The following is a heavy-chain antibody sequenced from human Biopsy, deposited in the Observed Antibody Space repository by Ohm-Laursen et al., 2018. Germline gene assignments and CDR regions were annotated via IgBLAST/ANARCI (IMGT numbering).Heavy chain of an antibody. CDR2: ISDSGGST. V-gene: IGHV3-23*01. CDR3: AKDVFGEFSGSTDYYAYYFDS. Sequence: SLRLSCAASGFTFSSFAMSWVRQAPGKGLVWVSGISDSGGSTHYADSVKGRFSISRDTSKNTLYLQMNSLRAEDTAVYYCAKDVFGEFSGSTDYYAYYFDSWGQGTLVTVSS. CDR1: GFTFSSFA. J-gene: IGHJ4*02. D-gene: IGHD3-10*02.